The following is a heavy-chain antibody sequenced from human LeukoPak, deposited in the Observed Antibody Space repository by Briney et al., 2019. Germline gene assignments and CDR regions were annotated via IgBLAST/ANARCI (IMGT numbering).Heavy chain of an antibody. D-gene: IGHD5-12*01. CDR1: GFTFSNYA. V-gene: IGHV3-23*01. J-gene: IGHJ4*02. CDR3: ARGYKSGWNY. Sequence: PGGPLRLSCAASGFTFSNYAMTWVRQAPGKGLEWVSTISGGGGSTYYADSVKGRFTISRDNSKYTLYLQINSLRAEDTAVYYCARGYKSGWNYWGQGTLVTVSS. CDR2: ISGGGGST.